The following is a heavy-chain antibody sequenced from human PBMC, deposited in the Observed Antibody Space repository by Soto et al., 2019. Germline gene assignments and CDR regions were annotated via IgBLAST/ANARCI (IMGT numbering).Heavy chain of an antibody. Sequence: QVQLQESGPGLLRPSETLSLTCTVSGVSIDNFFWSWIRQTPGKGLEWIGYVSQGGAAAYMSEGGNHHYHPPLESRAPISPDLAQKPFPLKVTPVNAADPAVYYCGGDRGGITVSSKPLGEWFDPWGQGTLVTVSS. CDR1: GVSIDNFF. J-gene: IGHJ5*02. CDR3: GGDRGGITVSSKPLGEWFDP. V-gene: IGHV4-59*01. CDR2: VSQGGAA. D-gene: IGHD3-16*01.